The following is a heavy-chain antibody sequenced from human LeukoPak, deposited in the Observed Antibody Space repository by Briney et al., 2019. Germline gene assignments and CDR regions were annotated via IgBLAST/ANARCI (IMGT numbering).Heavy chain of an antibody. Sequence: GGSLRLSCAATGFTVSSNYMTWVRQAPGKGLEWVSVIYSGGSTYYADSVKGRFTISRDNSKNTLYLQMNSLRAEDTAVYYCARGSITGTTVDYWGQGTPVTVSS. V-gene: IGHV3-66*01. J-gene: IGHJ4*02. CDR3: ARGSITGTTVDY. CDR2: IYSGGST. D-gene: IGHD1-7*01. CDR1: GFTVSSNY.